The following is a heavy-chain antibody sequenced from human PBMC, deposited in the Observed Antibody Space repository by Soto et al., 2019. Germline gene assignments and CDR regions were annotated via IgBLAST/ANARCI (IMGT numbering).Heavy chain of an antibody. D-gene: IGHD4-17*01. CDR1: GGSISGGVYY. CDR2: IYASGST. J-gene: IGHJ2*01. V-gene: IGHV4-30-4*01. Sequence: QVQLQESGPGLVKPSETLYLTCTVSGGSISGGVYYWSWIGQPPGKGLEWIGYIYASGSTYYNPSLKSRVTISVNTSNNQFSLRLTSVTAADYAVYYGAREVIPLTTDWYFDLWGRGTLVTVSP. CDR3: AREVIPLTTDWYFDL.